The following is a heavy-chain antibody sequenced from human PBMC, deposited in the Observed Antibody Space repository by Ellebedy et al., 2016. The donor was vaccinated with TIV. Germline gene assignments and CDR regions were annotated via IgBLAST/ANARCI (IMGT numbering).Heavy chain of an antibody. CDR1: GFSVSDNY. J-gene: IGHJ5*02. CDR2: TYRGGNT. Sequence: PGGSLRLSCAASGFSVSDNYMTWVRQAPGKGLEWVSLTYRGGNTFYADSVKGRFTISRDNSKNTLYLQMNSLRAEDTAVYYCARETSSGWNWFDPWGQGTLVTVSS. CDR3: ARETSSGWNWFDP. V-gene: IGHV3-66*01. D-gene: IGHD6-19*01.